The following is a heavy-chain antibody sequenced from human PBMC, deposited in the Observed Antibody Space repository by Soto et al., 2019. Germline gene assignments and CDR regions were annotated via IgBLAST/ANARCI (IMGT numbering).Heavy chain of an antibody. V-gene: IGHV1-46*03. CDR2: INPSGGST. D-gene: IGHD1-26*01. CDR3: ARDELRGAFDI. CDR1: GYTFTSDY. Sequence: GASVKGSCKAAGYTFTSDYMHWVRQAPGQGLEWMGIINPSGGSTSYAQKFQGRVTMTRDTSTSTVYMELSSLRSEDTAVYYCARDELRGAFDIWGQGTMVTVSS. J-gene: IGHJ3*02.